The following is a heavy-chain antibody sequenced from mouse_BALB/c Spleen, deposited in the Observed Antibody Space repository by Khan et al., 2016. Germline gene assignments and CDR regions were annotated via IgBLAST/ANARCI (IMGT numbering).Heavy chain of an antibody. Sequence: VQLKQSGAELVRPGALVKLSCKASGFNIKDYYMHWVKQRPEQGLEWIGWIDPENGNTIYYPKFQGKASITADKSSKTAYLQLSSLTSEYTAVYYCALGGSWFAYWGQGTLVTVSA. D-gene: IGHD1-1*02. CDR3: ALGGSWFAY. CDR1: GFNIKDYY. J-gene: IGHJ3*01. CDR2: IDPENGNT. V-gene: IGHV14-1*02.